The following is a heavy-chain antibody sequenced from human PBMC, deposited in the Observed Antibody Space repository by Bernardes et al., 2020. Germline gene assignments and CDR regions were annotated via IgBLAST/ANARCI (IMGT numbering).Heavy chain of an antibody. CDR3: ARADYDFWSGSPDYYYGMDV. CDR2: IYYSGST. CDR1: GGSISSYY. D-gene: IGHD3-3*01. V-gene: IGHV4-59*01. J-gene: IGHJ6*04. Sequence: TLSLTCTVSGGSISSYYWSWIRQPPGKGLAWIGYIYYSGSTNYNPSLKSRVTISVDTPKNQFSLKLSSVTAADTAVYYCARADYDFWSGSPDYYYGMDVWGKGTTVTVSS.